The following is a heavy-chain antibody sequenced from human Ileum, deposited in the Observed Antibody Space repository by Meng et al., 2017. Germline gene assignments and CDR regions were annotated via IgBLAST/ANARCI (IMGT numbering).Heavy chain of an antibody. J-gene: IGHJ4*01. Sequence: GGSLRLSFAASGFTFSSYTLHWVRQAPGKGPEWLTGILYDVSAKYYADSVRGRFTNSRDNSKNTLYLQMDSLTPEDTAVYYCGRGPSFGEHDHWGHATQVTVSS. D-gene: IGHD4-17*01. CDR2: ILYDVSAK. CDR1: GFTFSSYT. V-gene: IGHV3-30*01. CDR3: GRGPSFGEHDH.